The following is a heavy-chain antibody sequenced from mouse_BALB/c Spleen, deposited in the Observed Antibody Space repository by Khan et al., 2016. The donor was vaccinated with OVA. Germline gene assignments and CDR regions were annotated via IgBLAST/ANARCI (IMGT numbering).Heavy chain of an antibody. J-gene: IGHJ3*01. V-gene: IGHV1-69*02. D-gene: IGHD2-3*01. CDR3: TREGFDGSSFAY. CDR2: IYPSDSYI. CDR1: GYTFTNSW. Sequence: VQLQQPGTELVRPGASVKLSCKASGYTFTNSWINWVKQRPGQGLEWIGNIYPSDSYINYNQKFRDKATLTVDKSSTKVYRYPTSSTFEDCADFYSTREGFDGSSFAYWGQGTLVTVSA.